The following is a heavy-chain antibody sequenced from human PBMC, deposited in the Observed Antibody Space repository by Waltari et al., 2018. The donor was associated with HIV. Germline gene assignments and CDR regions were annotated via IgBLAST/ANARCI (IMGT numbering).Heavy chain of an antibody. CDR1: GGSIRSGGYY. CDR2: ISYIGST. J-gene: IGHJ5*02. Sequence: QEQLQESGPGLVKPSQTLSLTCTVSGGSIRSGGYYWSWIRQLPGKGLEWIGYISYIGSTCYNPSLRSRVTMSVDTSKNQFSLKLTSVTAADTAVYYCARGTTYAVGWFDPWGQGTQVTVSS. CDR3: ARGTTYAVGWFDP. V-gene: IGHV4-31*03. D-gene: IGHD1-26*01.